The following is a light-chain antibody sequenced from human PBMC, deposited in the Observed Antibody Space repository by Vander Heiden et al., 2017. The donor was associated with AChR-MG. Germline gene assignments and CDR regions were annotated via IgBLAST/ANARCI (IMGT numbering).Light chain of an antibody. CDR3: QTFDRSLSGSV. V-gene: IGLV1-40*01. Sequence: QSVLTQPPSVSGAPGQTLIISCTETRSNTGARFDVHWYQQLPGTAPKLLIYGNNNRPSWVPDRFSGSKSGTSASLAISGLQAEDEADYFCQTFDRSLSGSVFGGGTRLTVL. CDR1: RSNTGARFD. CDR2: GNN. J-gene: IGLJ2*01.